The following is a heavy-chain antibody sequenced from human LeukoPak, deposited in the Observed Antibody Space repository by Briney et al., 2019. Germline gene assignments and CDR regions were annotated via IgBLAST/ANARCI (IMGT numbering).Heavy chain of an antibody. CDR2: INSDWSST. CDR1: GFTFSSYW. V-gene: IGHV3-74*01. J-gene: IGHJ6*03. CDR3: ARATRLSLPEALHYYYYTDV. Sequence: GGSLRLSCAASGFTFSSYWMHWVRQAPGKGLVWVSRINSDWSSTSYADSVKGRFTISRDNAKNTLYLQMNSLRAEDTAVYYCARATRLSLPEALHYYYYTDVWGKGTTVTVSS.